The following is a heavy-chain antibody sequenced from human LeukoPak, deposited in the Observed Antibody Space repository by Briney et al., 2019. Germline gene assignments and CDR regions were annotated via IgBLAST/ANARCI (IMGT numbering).Heavy chain of an antibody. CDR2: IYYSGST. J-gene: IGHJ4*02. CDR1: GGSISSGDYY. CDR3: ARPSGRVAARPGGSFDY. D-gene: IGHD6-6*01. V-gene: IGHV4-30-4*08. Sequence: SQTLSLTCTVSGGSISSGDYYWSWIRQPPGKGLEWIAYIYYSGSTYYNPSRKSRVTISVDTSKTQFSLKLSSVTAADTAVYYCARPSGRVAARPGGSFDYWGQGTLVTVSS.